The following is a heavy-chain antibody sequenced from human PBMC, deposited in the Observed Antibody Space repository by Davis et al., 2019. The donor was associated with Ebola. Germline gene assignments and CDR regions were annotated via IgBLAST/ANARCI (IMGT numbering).Heavy chain of an antibody. CDR3: ARVAANWGSPDY. CDR1: GYTFTSYY. V-gene: IGHV1-46*01. D-gene: IGHD7-27*01. J-gene: IGHJ4*02. Sequence: VSVKVSCKASGYTFTSYYMHWVRQAPGQGLEWMGIINPSGGSTSYAQKFQGRVTMTRDTSTSTVYMELSSLRSEDTAVYYCARVAANWGSPDYWGQGTLVTVSS. CDR2: INPSGGST.